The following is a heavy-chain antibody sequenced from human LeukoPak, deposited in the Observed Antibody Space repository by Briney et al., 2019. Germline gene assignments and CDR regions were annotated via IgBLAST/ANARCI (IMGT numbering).Heavy chain of an antibody. V-gene: IGHV4-34*01. J-gene: IGHJ6*02. CDR2: INHSGST. Sequence: KSSETLSLTCAVYGGSFSGYYWSWIRQPPGKGLEWIGEINHSGSTNYNPSLKSRVTISVDTSKNQFSLKLSSVTAADTAVYYCARNFWSGYSDGVDVWGQGTTVTVSS. CDR1: GGSFSGYY. D-gene: IGHD3-3*01. CDR3: ARNFWSGYSDGVDV.